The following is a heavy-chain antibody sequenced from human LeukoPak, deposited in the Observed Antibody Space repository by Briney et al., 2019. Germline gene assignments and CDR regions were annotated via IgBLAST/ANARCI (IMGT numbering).Heavy chain of an antibody. CDR3: AKDRPSGNYYDSSGYTIYYYYGMDV. V-gene: IGHV3-23*01. CDR2: ISGSGGST. D-gene: IGHD3-22*01. J-gene: IGHJ6*02. CDR1: GFTFSSYA. Sequence: GGSLRLSSAASGFTFSSYAMSWVRQAPGKGLEWVSAISGSGGSTYYADSVKGRFTISRDNSKNTLYLQMNSLRAEDTAVYYCAKDRPSGNYYDSSGYTIYYYYGMDVWGQGTTVTVSS.